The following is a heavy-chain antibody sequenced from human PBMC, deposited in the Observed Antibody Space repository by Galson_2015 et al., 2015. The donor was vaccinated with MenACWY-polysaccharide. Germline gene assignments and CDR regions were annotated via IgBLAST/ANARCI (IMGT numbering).Heavy chain of an antibody. CDR1: GFTFSTYW. Sequence: SLRLSCAASGFTFSTYWMHWVRQPPRKGLEWVSGITASGDTYYADSVKGRSTISRDNSKNMLYLQVNSLGAEDTAVYYCSNSMMLWGQGTLVTVSS. V-gene: IGHV3-23*01. CDR2: ITASGDT. CDR3: SNSMML. D-gene: IGHD4/OR15-4a*01. J-gene: IGHJ4*02.